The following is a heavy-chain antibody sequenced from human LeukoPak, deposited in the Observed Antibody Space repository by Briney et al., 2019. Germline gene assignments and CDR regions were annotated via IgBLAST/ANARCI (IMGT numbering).Heavy chain of an antibody. J-gene: IGHJ2*01. Sequence: PSETLSLTCAVSGGSISRSNWWSWVRQPPGKGLEWIGEIYQSGSTNYNPSLKSRVTISVDKSKNQFSLKLSSVTAADTAVYYCARGGCSGGSCYPLDWYFDLWGRGTLVTVSS. CDR2: IYQSGST. CDR3: ARGGCSGGSCYPLDWYFDL. CDR1: GGSISRSNW. D-gene: IGHD2-15*01. V-gene: IGHV4-4*02.